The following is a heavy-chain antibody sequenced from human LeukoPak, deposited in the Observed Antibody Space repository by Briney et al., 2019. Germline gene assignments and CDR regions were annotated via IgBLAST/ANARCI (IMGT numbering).Heavy chain of an antibody. Sequence: SETLSLTCTVSGGSISSYYWSWIRQPAGKGLEWTGRIYTSGSTNYNPSLKSRVTMSVDTSKNQFSLKLSSVTAADTAVYYCARDDAAGIVGATPGDYWGQGTLVTVSS. CDR3: ARDDAAGIVGATPGDY. J-gene: IGHJ4*02. CDR2: IYTSGST. CDR1: GGSISSYY. D-gene: IGHD1-26*01. V-gene: IGHV4-4*07.